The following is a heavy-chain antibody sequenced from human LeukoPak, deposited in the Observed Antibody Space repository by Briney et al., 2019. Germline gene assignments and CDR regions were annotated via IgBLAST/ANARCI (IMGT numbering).Heavy chain of an antibody. CDR1: GFTFDDYA. CDR2: ISWASGSL. J-gene: IGHJ4*02. D-gene: IGHD4-17*01. V-gene: IGHV3-9*01. CDR3: ARAKDGDYGPGDF. Sequence: PGRSLRLSCIGSGFTFDDYAMHWVRQVPGKGLEWVSGISWASGSLAYADSVKGRFTVSRDNAKNSLYLQMNSLRAEDTAVYYCARAKDGDYGPGDFWGQGALVTVSS.